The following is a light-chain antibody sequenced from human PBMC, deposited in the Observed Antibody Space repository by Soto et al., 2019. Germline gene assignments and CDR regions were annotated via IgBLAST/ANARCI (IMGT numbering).Light chain of an antibody. CDR2: AAS. CDR1: QSISAS. V-gene: IGKV1-39*01. J-gene: IGKJ5*01. Sequence: EIQMTQSPSSLSASVGDRVTLTCRASQSISASLNWYQQKPGRAPNLLIYAASNLQSGVPSRFSGSGAGTHFTLTITSLQLEDFATYYRQQSFSTPVTFGQGTRLEIK. CDR3: QQSFSTPVT.